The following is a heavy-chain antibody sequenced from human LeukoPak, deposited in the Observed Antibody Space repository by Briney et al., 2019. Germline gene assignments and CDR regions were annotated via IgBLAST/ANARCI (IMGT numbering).Heavy chain of an antibody. CDR2: ISAYNGNT. CDR3: ARDYIAVENSDAFDI. Sequence: ASVKVSCKASGYTFTSYGISWVRQAPGQGLEWMGWISAYNGNTNYAQKLQGRVTMTTDTSTSTAYMELRSLRSDDTAVYYCARDYIAVENSDAFDIWGQGTMVTVSS. CDR1: GYTFTSYG. V-gene: IGHV1-18*01. J-gene: IGHJ3*02. D-gene: IGHD6-19*01.